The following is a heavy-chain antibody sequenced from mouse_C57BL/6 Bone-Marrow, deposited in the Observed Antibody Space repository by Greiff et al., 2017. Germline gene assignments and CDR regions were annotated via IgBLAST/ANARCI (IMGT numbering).Heavy chain of an antibody. J-gene: IGHJ3*01. CDR2: IGPGSGSN. V-gene: IGHV1-77*01. Sequence: QVQLKQSGAELVKPGASVKISCKASGYTFTDYYINWVKQRPGQGLEWIGKIGPGSGSNYYNEQFKGKATLTADKSSSTAYMQLSSLTSEDSAVYVCARPYYSESSWFAYWGQGTLVTVTA. D-gene: IGHD2-12*01. CDR1: GYTFTDYY. CDR3: ARPYYSESSWFAY.